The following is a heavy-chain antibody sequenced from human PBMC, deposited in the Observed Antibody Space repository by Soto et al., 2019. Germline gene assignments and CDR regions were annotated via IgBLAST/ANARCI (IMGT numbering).Heavy chain of an antibody. Sequence: QVQLVESGGGVVQPGRSLRLSCAASGFTFSSYGMHWVRQAPGKGLEWVAVIWYDGSNKYYADSVKGRFTISRDNSKNTLYLQMNSLRAEDTAVYYCARFPAGEITGYFQGEDYYYYYMDVWGKGTTVTVSS. V-gene: IGHV3-33*01. D-gene: IGHD3-9*01. CDR3: ARFPAGEITGYFQGEDYYYYYMDV. CDR1: GFTFSSYG. J-gene: IGHJ6*03. CDR2: IWYDGSNK.